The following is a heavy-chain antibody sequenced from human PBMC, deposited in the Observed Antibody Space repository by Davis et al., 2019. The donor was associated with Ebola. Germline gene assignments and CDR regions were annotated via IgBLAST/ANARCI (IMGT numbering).Heavy chain of an antibody. CDR3: ARERHGGDQGCWFDP. CDR2: ISSSSSYI. J-gene: IGHJ5*02. Sequence: GESLKISCAASGFTFSDYYMSWIRQAPGKGLEWVSYISSSSSYIYYADSVKGRFTISRDNAKNSLYLQMNRLRAEDTAVYYCARERHGGDQGCWFDPWGQGTLVTVSS. V-gene: IGHV3-11*06. D-gene: IGHD2-21*02. CDR1: GFTFSDYY.